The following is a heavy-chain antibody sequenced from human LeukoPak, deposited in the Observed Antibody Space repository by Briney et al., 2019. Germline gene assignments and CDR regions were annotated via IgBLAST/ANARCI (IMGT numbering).Heavy chain of an antibody. D-gene: IGHD3-22*01. J-gene: IGHJ3*02. V-gene: IGHV4-30-4*08. CDR2: TYYSGST. CDR3: ARGTDSSGDDAFDI. CDR1: GGSISSGDYY. Sequence: PSETLSLTCTVSGGSISSGDYYWSWIRQPPGKGLEWIGYTYYSGSTYYNPSLKSRVTISVDTSKNQFSLKLSSVTAADTAVYYCARGTDSSGDDAFDIWGQGTMVTVSS.